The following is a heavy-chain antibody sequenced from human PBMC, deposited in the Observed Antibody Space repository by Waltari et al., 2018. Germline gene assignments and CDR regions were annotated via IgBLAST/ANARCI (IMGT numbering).Heavy chain of an antibody. Sequence: QVQLQQWGAGLLKPSETLSLTCAVYGGSFSGYYWSWIRQPPGKGLEWIGEINHSGSTNYNPSLKSRVTISVDTSKNQFSLKLSSVTAADTAVYYCARTFKAMVRGVNWFDPWGQGTLVTVSS. CDR2: INHSGST. CDR3: ARTFKAMVRGVNWFDP. J-gene: IGHJ5*02. V-gene: IGHV4-34*01. CDR1: GGSFSGYY. D-gene: IGHD3-10*01.